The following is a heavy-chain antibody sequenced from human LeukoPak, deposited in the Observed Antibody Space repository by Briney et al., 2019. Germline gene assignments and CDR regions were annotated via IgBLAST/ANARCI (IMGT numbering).Heavy chain of an antibody. Sequence: ASVKVSCTASGYIFTNYAVSWVRQAPGQGLEWMGWISAYNGDTDYAQKFQGRLTMTTDTSTSTAYMELRSLRSDDTAVYYCARGNTIPLAWFDPWGQGTLVTVSS. D-gene: IGHD1/OR15-1a*01. J-gene: IGHJ5*02. CDR2: ISAYNGDT. V-gene: IGHV1-18*01. CDR3: ARGNTIPLAWFDP. CDR1: GYIFTNYA.